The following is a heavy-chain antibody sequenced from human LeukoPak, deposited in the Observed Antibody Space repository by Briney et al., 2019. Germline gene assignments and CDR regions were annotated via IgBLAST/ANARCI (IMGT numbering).Heavy chain of an antibody. CDR2: IYYSGST. Sequence: SETLSLTCTVSGGSISSYYWSWIRQPPGKGLEWIGYIYYSGSTNYNPSLKSRVTISVDTSKNQFSLKLSSVTAADTAVYYCARGLQSPDVWFDPWGQGTLVTVSS. V-gene: IGHV4-59*01. J-gene: IGHJ5*02. CDR1: GGSISSYY. CDR3: ARGLQSPDVWFDP. D-gene: IGHD4-11*01.